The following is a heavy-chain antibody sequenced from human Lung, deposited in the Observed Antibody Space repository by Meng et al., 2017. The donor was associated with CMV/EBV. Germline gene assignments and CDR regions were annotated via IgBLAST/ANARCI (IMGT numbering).Heavy chain of an antibody. Sequence: SXTRSLXCAVPGGSISSSNWWSWDRQPPGKGLEWIGEIYHSGSTNYNPSLKSRVTISVDKSKNQFSLKLSSVTAADTAVYYWARGGEKQLVRGELDYWGQGTLVTVSS. J-gene: IGHJ4*02. CDR1: GGSISSSNW. D-gene: IGHD6-13*01. CDR2: IYHSGST. CDR3: ARGGEKQLVRGELDY. V-gene: IGHV4-4*02.